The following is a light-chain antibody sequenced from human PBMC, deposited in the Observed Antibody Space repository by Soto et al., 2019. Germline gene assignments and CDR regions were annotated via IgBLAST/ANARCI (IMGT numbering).Light chain of an antibody. CDR3: QHYGSPLT. Sequence: EVVLTQSPGTLSLSPGERATLSCRASQSVSSSHLAWYQQNPGQAPRLLIYGTSSRATGIPDRFSGSGSGTDFTLTISRLEPEDFAVYYCQHYGSPLTFGGGTKVDIK. J-gene: IGKJ4*01. V-gene: IGKV3-20*01. CDR1: QSVSSSH. CDR2: GTS.